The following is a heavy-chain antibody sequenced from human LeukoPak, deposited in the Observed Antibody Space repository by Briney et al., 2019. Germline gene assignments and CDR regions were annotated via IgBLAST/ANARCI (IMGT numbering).Heavy chain of an antibody. CDR1: VGSISSYY. D-gene: IGHD6-19*01. CDR2: IYYSGST. J-gene: IGHJ5*02. Sequence: PSETLSLTCTVCVGSISSYYWSWLRQPPGKGLEGIGYIYYSGSTNYNPSLKGRVTISVDTSKNQFSLKLSSVTAADTAVYYCARYIAVAGTVWFDPWGQGTLVTVSA. V-gene: IGHV4-59*01. CDR3: ARYIAVAGTVWFDP.